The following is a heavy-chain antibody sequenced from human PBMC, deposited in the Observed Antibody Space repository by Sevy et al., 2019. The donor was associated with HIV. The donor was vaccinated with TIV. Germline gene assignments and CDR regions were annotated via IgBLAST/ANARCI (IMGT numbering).Heavy chain of an antibody. CDR3: ARELIGDMTTPPYYYYYGMDV. CDR2: INPNSGGT. D-gene: IGHD4-4*01. J-gene: IGHJ6*02. CDR1: GYTFTGYY. V-gene: IGHV1-2*02. Sequence: ASVKVSCKASGYTFTGYYMHWVRQAPGQGLEWMGWINPNSGGTNYAQRFQGRVTMTRDTSISTAYMELSRLRSDDTAVYYCARELIGDMTTPPYYYYYGMDVWGQGTTVTVSS.